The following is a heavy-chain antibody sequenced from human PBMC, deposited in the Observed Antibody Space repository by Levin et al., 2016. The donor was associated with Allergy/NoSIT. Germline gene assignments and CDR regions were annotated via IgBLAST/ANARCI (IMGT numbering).Heavy chain of an antibody. Sequence: WVRQAPGQGLEWMGWINPNSGGTNYAQKFQGRVTMTRDTSISTAYMELSRLRSDDTAVYYCARTTGSDHGPDYWGQGTLVTVSS. CDR2: INPNSGGT. J-gene: IGHJ4*02. V-gene: IGHV1-2*02. CDR3: ARTTGSDHGPDY. D-gene: IGHD1-1*01.